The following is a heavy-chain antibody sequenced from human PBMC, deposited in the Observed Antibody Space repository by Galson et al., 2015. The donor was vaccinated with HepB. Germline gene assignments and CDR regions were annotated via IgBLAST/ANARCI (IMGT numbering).Heavy chain of an antibody. D-gene: IGHD1-26*01. V-gene: IGHV3-30-3*01. CDR1: GFTFSSYA. CDR3: ARERGWELPGLVDY. Sequence: SLRLSCAASGFTFSSYAMHWVRQAPGKGLEWVAVISYDGSNKYYADSVKGRFTISRDNSKNTLYLQMNSLRAEDTAVYYCARERGWELPGLVDYWGQGTLVTVSS. J-gene: IGHJ4*02. CDR2: ISYDGSNK.